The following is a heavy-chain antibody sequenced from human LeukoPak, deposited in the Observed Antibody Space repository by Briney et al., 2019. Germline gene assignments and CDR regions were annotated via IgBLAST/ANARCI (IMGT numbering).Heavy chain of an antibody. Sequence: SETLPLTCTVSGGSISSYYWSWIRQPPGKGLEWIGYIYYSGSTNHNPSLKSRVTISVDTSKNQFSLKLSSVTAADTAVYYCARDHYYDSSGYYYGYDYWGQGTLVTVSS. CDR1: GGSISSYY. D-gene: IGHD3-22*01. CDR2: IYYSGST. V-gene: IGHV4-59*01. CDR3: ARDHYYDSSGYYYGYDY. J-gene: IGHJ4*02.